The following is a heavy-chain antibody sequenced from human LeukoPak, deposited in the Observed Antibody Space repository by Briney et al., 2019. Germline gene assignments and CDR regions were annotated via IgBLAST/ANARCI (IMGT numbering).Heavy chain of an antibody. D-gene: IGHD3-16*01. Sequence: TSETLSLTCGVSGYSIRNGYSWDWIRQTPGEGLECIGSINHGGSTTYNPSLRSRVTISLVTSKNAFSLRLRSVTAADTAVYYCARFDYVWETHGMDAFDIWGHGTMVTVSS. V-gene: IGHV4-38-2*01. CDR1: GYSIRNGYS. CDR3: ARFDYVWETHGMDAFDI. J-gene: IGHJ3*02. CDR2: INHGGST.